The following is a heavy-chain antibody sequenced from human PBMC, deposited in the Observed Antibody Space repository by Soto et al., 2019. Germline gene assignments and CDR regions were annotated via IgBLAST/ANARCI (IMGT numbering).Heavy chain of an antibody. CDR2: ISGSGGST. V-gene: IGHV3-23*01. J-gene: IGHJ4*02. CDR3: AKDQLEDIVVVVAATKTRNFDY. D-gene: IGHD2-15*01. CDR1: GFTFSSYA. Sequence: SLRLSCAASGFTFSSYAMSWVRQAPGKGLEWVSAISGSGGSTYYADSVKGRFTISRDNSKNTLYLQMNSLRAEDTAVYYCAKDQLEDIVVVVAATKTRNFDYWGQGTLVTVSS.